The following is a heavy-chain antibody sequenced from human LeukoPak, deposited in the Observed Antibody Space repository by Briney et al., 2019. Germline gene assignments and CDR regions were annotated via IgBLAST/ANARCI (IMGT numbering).Heavy chain of an antibody. CDR3: ARGPRRDIAAAGNFDY. CDR1: GYTFTSYY. V-gene: IGHV1-46*01. Sequence: ASVKVSCKASGYTFTSYYMHWVRQAPGQGLEWMGIINPSGGSTSYAQKFQGRVTMTRDTSTSTVYMELSSLRSDDTAVYYCARGPRRDIAAAGNFDYWGQGTLVTVSS. J-gene: IGHJ4*02. CDR2: INPSGGST. D-gene: IGHD6-13*01.